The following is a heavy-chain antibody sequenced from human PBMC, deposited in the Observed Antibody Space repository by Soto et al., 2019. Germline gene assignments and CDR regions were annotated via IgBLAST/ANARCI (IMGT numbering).Heavy chain of an antibody. V-gene: IGHV3-7*01. Sequence: EVQLVESGGGLVQPGGSLRLSCAASGFTFSNYYMSWVRQAQGKGMEWVANVNEEGSERYYVDSVKGRFTVSRDNAKNSLYLQMNSLRAEDTAVYYCAKWGGAGSDSWGQGTLVTVSS. CDR1: GFTFSNYY. D-gene: IGHD1-26*01. J-gene: IGHJ4*02. CDR2: VNEEGSER. CDR3: AKWGGAGSDS.